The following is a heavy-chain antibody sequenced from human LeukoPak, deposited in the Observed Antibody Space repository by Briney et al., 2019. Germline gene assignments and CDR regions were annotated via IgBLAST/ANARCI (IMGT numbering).Heavy chain of an antibody. Sequence: ASVKVSCTASGGTFSSYAISWVRQAPGQGLEWMGRIIPIFGIANYAQKFQGRVTITADESTSTAYMELSSLRSEDTAVYYCARDPSRGSYRGSIDYWGQGTLVTVSS. D-gene: IGHD1-26*01. V-gene: IGHV1-69*15. CDR2: IIPIFGIA. J-gene: IGHJ4*02. CDR3: ARDPSRGSYRGSIDY. CDR1: GGTFSSYA.